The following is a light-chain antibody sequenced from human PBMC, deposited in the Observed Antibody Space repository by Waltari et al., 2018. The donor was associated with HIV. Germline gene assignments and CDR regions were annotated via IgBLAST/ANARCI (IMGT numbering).Light chain of an antibody. Sequence: DIQMTQSPSSLAAFVVATVSITCLASQPINTWLGWYQQKPARPPKLLVYKASTLQAGDPTSCSGSGGGTDYTLATDTVQPDDVATYYGQQYNSDRYFGQGTRL. V-gene: IGKV1-5*03. CDR1: QPINTW. CDR3: QQYNSDRY. CDR2: KAS. J-gene: IGKJ5*01.